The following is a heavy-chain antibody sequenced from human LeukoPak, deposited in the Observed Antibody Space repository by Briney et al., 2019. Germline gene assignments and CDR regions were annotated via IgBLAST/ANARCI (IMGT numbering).Heavy chain of an antibody. CDR2: INHSGST. D-gene: IGHD6-6*01. V-gene: IGHV4-34*08. Sequence: SETLSLTCAASGGTFNGYYWSWVRQPPGKGLEWIGEINHSGSTNYNPSLKSRVTISVDTSKNQFSLKLSSVTAADTAVYYCAVSGEVYSSSSWANWFYPWGQGTLVTVSS. J-gene: IGHJ5*02. CDR1: GGTFNGYY. CDR3: AVSGEVYSSSSWANWFYP.